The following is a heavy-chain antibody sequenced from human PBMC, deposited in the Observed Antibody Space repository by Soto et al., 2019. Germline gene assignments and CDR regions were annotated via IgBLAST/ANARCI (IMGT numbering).Heavy chain of an antibody. CDR2: IYPGDSDT. V-gene: IGHV5-51*01. D-gene: IGHD6-19*01. CDR1: GYSFTSYW. CDR3: ARQREPGIAVAGRHYYCAMDV. J-gene: IGHJ6*02. Sequence: GEALKISCKGSGYSFTSYWIGWVRQMPGKGLEWMGIIYPGDSDTRYSPSFQGQVTISADKSISTACLQWSSLKASDTAMYYCARQREPGIAVAGRHYYCAMDVRGPAITVTVSS.